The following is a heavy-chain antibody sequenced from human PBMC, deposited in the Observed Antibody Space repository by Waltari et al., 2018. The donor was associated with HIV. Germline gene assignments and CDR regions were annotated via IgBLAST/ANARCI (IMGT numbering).Heavy chain of an antibody. V-gene: IGHV3-15*01. CDR2: IKSKTDGGTT. CDR3: TTDPRRWFVGATRHYFDY. CDR1: GFTFSNAW. D-gene: IGHD1-26*01. J-gene: IGHJ4*02. Sequence: EVQLVESGGGLVKPGGSLRLSCAASGFTFSNAWMSWVRQAPGKGLECVGGIKSKTDGGTTDYAAPVKGRFTISRDDSKNTLYLQMNSLKTEYTAVYYCTTDPRRWFVGATRHYFDYWGQGTLVTVSS.